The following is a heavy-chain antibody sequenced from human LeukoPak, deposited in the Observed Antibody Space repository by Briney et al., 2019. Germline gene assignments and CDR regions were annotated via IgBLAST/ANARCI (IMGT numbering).Heavy chain of an antibody. CDR1: GYTFTSYD. Sequence: ASVKVSCKASGYTFTSYDINWVRQATGQWLEWMGWMNPNSGNTGYAQKFQGRVTITRNTSISTAYMELSSLRSEDTAVYYCARVDAQVATYDAFDIWGQGTIVTVSS. CDR2: MNPNSGNT. CDR3: ARVDAQVATYDAFDI. D-gene: IGHD5-12*01. V-gene: IGHV1-8*03. J-gene: IGHJ3*02.